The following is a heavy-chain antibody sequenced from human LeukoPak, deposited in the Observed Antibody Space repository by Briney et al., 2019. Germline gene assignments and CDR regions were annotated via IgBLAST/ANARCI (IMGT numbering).Heavy chain of an antibody. CDR2: IYHSGST. J-gene: IGHJ5*02. CDR1: GGSISSSNW. D-gene: IGHD6-19*01. CDR3: ARGSSGWYSANWFDP. Sequence: NPSGTLSLTCAVSGGSISSSNWWSWVRQPPGKGLEWIGEIYHSGSTNYNPSLKSRVTISVDTSKNQFSLKLSSVTAADTAVYYCARGSSGWYSANWFDPWGQGTLVTVSS. V-gene: IGHV4-4*02.